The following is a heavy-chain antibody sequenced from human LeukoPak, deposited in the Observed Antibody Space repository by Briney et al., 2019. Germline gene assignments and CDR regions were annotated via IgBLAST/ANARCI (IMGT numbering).Heavy chain of an antibody. CDR3: ARHPYYYDSSRDAFDI. Sequence: GESLKISRKGSGYSFTSYWIGWVRQMPGKGLEWMGIIYPGDSDTRYSPSFQGQVTISADKSISTAYLQWSSLKASDTAMYYCARHPYYYDSSRDAFDIWGQGTMVTVSS. J-gene: IGHJ3*02. CDR2: IYPGDSDT. CDR1: GYSFTSYW. V-gene: IGHV5-51*01. D-gene: IGHD3-22*01.